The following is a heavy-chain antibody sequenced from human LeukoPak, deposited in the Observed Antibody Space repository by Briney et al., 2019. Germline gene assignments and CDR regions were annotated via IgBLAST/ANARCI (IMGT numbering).Heavy chain of an antibody. V-gene: IGHV4-39*07. CDR3: AREYPQLLWFGELDYYYMDV. CDR2: IYYSGST. CDR1: GGSISSSSYF. J-gene: IGHJ6*03. D-gene: IGHD3-10*01. Sequence: SETLSLTCTVSGGSISSSSYFWGWVRQPAGKGLEWVGSIYYSGSTYYNPSLKSRVTISVDTSKNQFSLKLSSVTAADTAVYYCAREYPQLLWFGELDYYYMDVWGKGTTVTISS.